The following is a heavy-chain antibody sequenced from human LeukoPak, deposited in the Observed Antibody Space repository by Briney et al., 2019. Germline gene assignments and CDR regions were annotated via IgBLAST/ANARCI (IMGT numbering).Heavy chain of an antibody. CDR3: AKKGYYGSGSYYLSYPLDY. D-gene: IGHD3-10*01. V-gene: IGHV3-23*01. CDR2: ISGSGGST. J-gene: IGHJ4*02. CDR1: GFTFSNYG. Sequence: PGGSLRLSCVASGFTFSNYGMSWVRQAPGKGLEWVSAISGSGGSTYYADSVKGRFTISRDNSKNTLYLQMNSLRAEDTAVYYCAKKGYYGSGSYYLSYPLDYWGQGTLVTVSS.